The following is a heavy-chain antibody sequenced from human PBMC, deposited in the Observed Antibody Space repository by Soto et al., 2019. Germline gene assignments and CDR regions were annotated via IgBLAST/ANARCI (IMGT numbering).Heavy chain of an antibody. CDR3: ARDPSTTGYYGLDV. D-gene: IGHD2-15*01. V-gene: IGHV3-53*01. CDR2: IYSGGVT. Sequence: GGSLRLSCAASGFTLKNYQMNWVRQAPGKGLEWVSVIYSGGVTYYAESVKGRFTCTRDSSGNTVYLQMNSLRADDTAMYFCARDPSTTGYYGLDVWGQETTVTVSS. J-gene: IGHJ6*02. CDR1: GFTLKNYQ.